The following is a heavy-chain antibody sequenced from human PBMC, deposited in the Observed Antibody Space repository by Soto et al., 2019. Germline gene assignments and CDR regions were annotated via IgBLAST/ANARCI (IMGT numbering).Heavy chain of an antibody. D-gene: IGHD6-6*01. CDR1: GFTFSDYY. CDR2: ISSSSSYT. V-gene: IGHV3-11*06. Sequence: PGGPLRLSCAASGFTFSDYYMSWIRQAPGKGLEWVSYISSSSSYTNYADSVKGRFTISRDNAKNSLYLQMNSLRAEDTAVCYCARDDPPIAARRHYYYGMDVWGQGTTVTVSS. CDR3: ARDDPPIAARRHYYYGMDV. J-gene: IGHJ6*02.